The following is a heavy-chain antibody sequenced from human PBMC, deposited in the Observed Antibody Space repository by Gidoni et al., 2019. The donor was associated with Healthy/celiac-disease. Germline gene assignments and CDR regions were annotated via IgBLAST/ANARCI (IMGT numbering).Heavy chain of an antibody. Sequence: QVQLQESGPGLVKPSQTLSLTCTVSGGSISSGSSYWSWIRQPAGKGLEWTGRTYTSGSTNYNPSLKSRVTISVDTSKNQFSLKLSSVTAADTAVYYCARGTYYYDSSGYYKINDAFDIWGQGTIVTVSS. CDR3: ARGTYYYDSSGYYKINDAFDI. V-gene: IGHV4-61*02. D-gene: IGHD3-22*01. CDR2: TYTSGST. J-gene: IGHJ3*02. CDR1: GGSISSGSSY.